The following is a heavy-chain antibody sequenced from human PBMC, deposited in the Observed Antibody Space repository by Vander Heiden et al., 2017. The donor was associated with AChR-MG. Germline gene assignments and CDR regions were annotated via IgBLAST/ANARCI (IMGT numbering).Heavy chain of an antibody. CDR1: GGSISSGGYY. CDR3: ARDSGMDYDFWSGYYQSSGMDV. Sequence: QVQLQESGPGLVKPSQTLSLTCTVSGGSISSGGYYWSWIRPHPGKGLEWIGYIDYSGSTYYNPSLKSRVTISVDTSKNQFSLKLSSVTAADTAVYYCARDSGMDYDFWSGYYQSSGMDVWGQGTTVTVSS. J-gene: IGHJ6*02. CDR2: IDYSGST. D-gene: IGHD3-3*01. V-gene: IGHV4-31*03.